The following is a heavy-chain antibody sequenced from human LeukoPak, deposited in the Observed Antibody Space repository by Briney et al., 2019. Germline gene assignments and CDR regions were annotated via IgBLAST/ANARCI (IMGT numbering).Heavy chain of an antibody. V-gene: IGHV3-7*03. CDR3: ARDSPFIAAAGTGFDY. CDR2: IKQDGSEK. Sequence: GGSLRLSCATSGFTFSSYWMSWVRQAPGKGLEWVANIKQDGSEKYYVDSVKGRFTISRDNAKNSLYLQMNSLRAEDTAVYYCARDSPFIAAAGTGFDYWGQGTLVTVSS. CDR1: GFTFSSYW. J-gene: IGHJ4*02. D-gene: IGHD6-13*01.